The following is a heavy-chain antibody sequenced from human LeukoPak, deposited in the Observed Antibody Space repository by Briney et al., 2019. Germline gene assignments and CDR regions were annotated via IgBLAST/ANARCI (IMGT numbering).Heavy chain of an antibody. Sequence: PGGSLRLSCAASGFTFSTYAMSWVRQAPGKGLDWVSAISGSGGSTYYADSVKGRFTISRDNSKNTLYLQMNSLRAEDTAVYYCAKVLVGATYYFDYWGQGTLVTVSS. CDR3: AKVLVGATYYFDY. V-gene: IGHV3-23*01. CDR2: ISGSGGST. J-gene: IGHJ4*02. D-gene: IGHD1-26*01. CDR1: GFTFSTYA.